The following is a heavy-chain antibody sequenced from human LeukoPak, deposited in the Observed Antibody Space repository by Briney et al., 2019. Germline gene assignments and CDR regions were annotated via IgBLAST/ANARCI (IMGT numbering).Heavy chain of an antibody. CDR3: ARVSSLWSFDS. Sequence: GGSLRLSCAASGFTFRSYWMHWVSQTPGKGLVWVSRISPDGGSTAYADSVKGRFTISRDNARNTLYLQLSSLGAEDTALYYCARVSSLWSFDSWGQGTLVTVSS. V-gene: IGHV3-74*01. D-gene: IGHD3-10*01. CDR2: ISPDGGST. J-gene: IGHJ4*02. CDR1: GFTFRSYW.